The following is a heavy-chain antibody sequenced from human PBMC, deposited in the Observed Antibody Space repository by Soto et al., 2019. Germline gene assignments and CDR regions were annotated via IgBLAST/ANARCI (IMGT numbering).Heavy chain of an antibody. V-gene: IGHV3-30-3*01. J-gene: IGHJ6*02. CDR1: GFTFSSYA. Sequence: QVQLVESGGGVVQPGRSLRLSCAASGFTFSSYAMHWVRQAPGKGLEWVAVISYDGSNKYYADSVKGRFTISRDNSKNTLYLQMNSLRAEDTAVYYCARGGYSSSWYYPYGMDVWDQGTTVTVSS. D-gene: IGHD6-13*01. CDR2: ISYDGSNK. CDR3: ARGGYSSSWYYPYGMDV.